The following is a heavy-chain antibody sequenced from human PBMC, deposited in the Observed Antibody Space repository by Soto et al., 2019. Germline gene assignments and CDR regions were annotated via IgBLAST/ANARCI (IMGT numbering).Heavy chain of an antibody. CDR1: GYTFTGYY. Sequence: ASVKVSCKASGYTFTGYYMHWVRQAPGQGLEWMGWINPNSGGTNYAQKFQGWVTMTRDTSISTAYMELSRLRSDDTAVYYCARTGSSSNYYYYGMDVWGQGTTVTVSS. CDR2: INPNSGGT. D-gene: IGHD6-6*01. CDR3: ARTGSSSNYYYYGMDV. J-gene: IGHJ6*02. V-gene: IGHV1-2*04.